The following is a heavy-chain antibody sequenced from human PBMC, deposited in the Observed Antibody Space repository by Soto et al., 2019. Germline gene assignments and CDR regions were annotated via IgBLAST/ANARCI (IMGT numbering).Heavy chain of an antibody. CDR3: ARSPWSAPPSLIFDY. Sequence: SVKGSCKASGGTFSSYAISWVRQAPVQGLEWMGGIIPIFGTANYAQKFQGRVTITADKSTSTAYMELSSLRSEDTAVYYCARSPWSAPPSLIFDYWGQGTLVTVSS. D-gene: IGHD3-3*01. J-gene: IGHJ4*02. V-gene: IGHV1-69*06. CDR1: GGTFSSYA. CDR2: IIPIFGTA.